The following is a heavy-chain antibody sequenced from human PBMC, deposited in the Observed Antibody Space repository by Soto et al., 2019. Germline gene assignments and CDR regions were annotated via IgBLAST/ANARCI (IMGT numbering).Heavy chain of an antibody. CDR3: ARETYCSGGSCYSSGYFDY. J-gene: IGHJ4*02. Sequence: EVQLVESGGGLVQPGGSLRLSCAASGFTFSSYWMSWVRQAPEKGLEWVANIKQDGSEKYYVDSVKGRFTISRDNAKNSLYLQMNSLRAEDTAVYYCARETYCSGGSCYSSGYFDYWGQGTLVTVSS. D-gene: IGHD2-15*01. CDR2: IKQDGSEK. CDR1: GFTFSSYW. V-gene: IGHV3-7*01.